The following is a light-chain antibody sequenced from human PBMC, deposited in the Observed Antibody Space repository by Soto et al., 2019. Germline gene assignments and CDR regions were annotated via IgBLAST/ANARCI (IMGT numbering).Light chain of an antibody. V-gene: IGKV3-11*01. Sequence: EIVLTQCPATLSLSPGERATLSGRASQSVSSYLAWYQQKPGQAPRLLIYDASNGATGIPARFSGSGSGTDFTLTISSLEPEDFAVYYCQQRSNWPITFGQGTRLEIK. J-gene: IGKJ5*01. CDR2: DAS. CDR1: QSVSSY. CDR3: QQRSNWPIT.